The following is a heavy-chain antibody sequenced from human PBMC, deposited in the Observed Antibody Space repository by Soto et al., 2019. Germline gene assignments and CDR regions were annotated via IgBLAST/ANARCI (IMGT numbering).Heavy chain of an antibody. J-gene: IGHJ4*02. CDR3: AAGDSSGYYGG. D-gene: IGHD3-22*01. CDR2: ITVGSGNT. Sequence: SVKVSCKVSGFTLTNSSVQWVRQARGQRLEWIGGITVGSGNTNYAQKFQERFTIMRDMSTSTAYMEMSNLRSEDTAVYYCAAGDSSGYYGGWGQGTQVTVSS. CDR1: GFTLTNSS. V-gene: IGHV1-58*01.